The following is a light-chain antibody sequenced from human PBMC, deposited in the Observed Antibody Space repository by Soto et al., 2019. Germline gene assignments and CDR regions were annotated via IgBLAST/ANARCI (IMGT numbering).Light chain of an antibody. V-gene: IGLV3-1*01. Sequence: SYELTQPPSVSVSPGQTASITCSGDKLGDKYACWYQQKPGQSPVLVIYQDGKRPSGIPERFSGSNSGNTATLTISGTQAMDEADYYCLAWDSSTVVFGGGTKLTVL. J-gene: IGLJ2*01. CDR1: KLGDKY. CDR3: LAWDSSTVV. CDR2: QDG.